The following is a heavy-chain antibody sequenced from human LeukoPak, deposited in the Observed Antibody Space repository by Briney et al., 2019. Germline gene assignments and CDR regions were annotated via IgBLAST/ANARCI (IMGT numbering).Heavy chain of an antibody. V-gene: IGHV4-39*01. D-gene: IGHD3-22*01. CDR3: ARPQLLYDKGWFDP. CDR2: IYYSGST. CDR1: GGSISSSSYY. Sequence: SETLSLTCTVSGGSISSSSYYWGWIRQPPGKGLEWIGSIYYSGSTYYNPSLKSRVTISVDTSKHQFSLKLSSVTAADTAVYYCARPQLLYDKGWFDPWGQGTLVTVSS. J-gene: IGHJ5*02.